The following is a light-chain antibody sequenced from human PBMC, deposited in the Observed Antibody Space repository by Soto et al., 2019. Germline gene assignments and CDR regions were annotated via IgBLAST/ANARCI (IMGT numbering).Light chain of an antibody. V-gene: IGLV2-14*01. CDR2: EVS. Sequence: QSVLTQPASVSGSPGQSITISCTGTSSDVGGYSYVSWYQQHPGKAPKLMIYEVSNRPSGVSNRFSGSKSGNTASLTISGLQAEDEADYYCSYMRNSLYVFGTGTKLTVL. CDR1: SSDVGGYSY. CDR3: SYMRNSLYV. J-gene: IGLJ1*01.